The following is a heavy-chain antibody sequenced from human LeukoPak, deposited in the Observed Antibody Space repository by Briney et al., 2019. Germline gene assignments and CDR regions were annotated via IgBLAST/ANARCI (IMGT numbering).Heavy chain of an antibody. D-gene: IGHD6-13*01. CDR2: ISAYNGNT. CDR3: ARKEYSSSWYYFDY. J-gene: IGHJ4*02. CDR1: GYTFTSYG. V-gene: IGHV1-18*01. Sequence: GASVKVSCTASGYTFTSYGISWVRQAPGQGLEWMGWISAYNGNTNYAQKLQGRVTMTTDTSTSTAYMELRSLRSDDTAVYYCARKEYSSSWYYFDYWGQGTLVTVSS.